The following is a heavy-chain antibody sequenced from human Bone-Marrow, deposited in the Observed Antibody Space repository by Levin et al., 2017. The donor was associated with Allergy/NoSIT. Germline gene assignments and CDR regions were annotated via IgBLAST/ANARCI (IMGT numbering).Heavy chain of an antibody. CDR3: SRDHFRPGDYFDY. CDR1: GFTFGDYA. CDR2: IRSKTYGETT. Sequence: GESLKISCTASGFTFGDYAMTWFRQAPGKGLEWVGFIRSKTYGETTEYAASVKGRFTISRDDSKSIAYLQMNSLKTEDTALYYCSRDHFRPGDYFDYWGQGTLVTVSS. V-gene: IGHV3-49*03. J-gene: IGHJ4*02. D-gene: IGHD7-27*01.